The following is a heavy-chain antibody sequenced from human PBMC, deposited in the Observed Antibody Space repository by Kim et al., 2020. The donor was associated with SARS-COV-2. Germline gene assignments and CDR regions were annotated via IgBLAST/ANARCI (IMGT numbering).Heavy chain of an antibody. CDR3: ARKDCSGGSCAFDP. D-gene: IGHD2-15*01. J-gene: IGHJ5*02. V-gene: IGHV3-74*01. Sequence: AASGKGRLTISRDTAKNPLQLKMNSVRAEDTALYYCARKDCSGGSCAFDPWGQGTLVTVSS.